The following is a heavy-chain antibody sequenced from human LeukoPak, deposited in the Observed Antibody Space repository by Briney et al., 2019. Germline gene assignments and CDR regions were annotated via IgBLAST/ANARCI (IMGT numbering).Heavy chain of an antibody. D-gene: IGHD3-22*01. CDR2: IVVGSGNT. J-gene: IGHJ3*02. Sequence: GASVKVSCKASGFTFTSSAVQWVRQARGQRLEWIGWIVVGSGNTNYAQKFQERVTITRDMSTSTAYMELSSLRSEDTAVHYCAAGRTLYYYDSSGYDAFDIWGQGTMVTVSS. V-gene: IGHV1-58*01. CDR1: GFTFTSSA. CDR3: AAGRTLYYYDSSGYDAFDI.